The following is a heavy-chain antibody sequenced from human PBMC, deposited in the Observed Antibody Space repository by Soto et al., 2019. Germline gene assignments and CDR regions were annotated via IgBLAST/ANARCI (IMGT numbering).Heavy chain of an antibody. D-gene: IGHD6-13*01. V-gene: IGHV1-18*01. Sequence: GASVKVSCKPSGYTFTSYNIGWVRQAPGQGLEWMGWISTYNDNTNYAQNLQGRVTMTRDTPTSTLYMELGSLRSDDTAVYYCARVIVAAGVNAFEYWGQGTPVTVAS. CDR2: ISTYNDNT. J-gene: IGHJ4*02. CDR3: ARVIVAAGVNAFEY. CDR1: GYTFTSYN.